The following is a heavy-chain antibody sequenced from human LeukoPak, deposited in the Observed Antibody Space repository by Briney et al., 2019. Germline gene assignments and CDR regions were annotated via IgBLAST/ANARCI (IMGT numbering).Heavy chain of an antibody. J-gene: IGHJ4*02. CDR1: GFTFSSYA. V-gene: IGHV3-30-3*01. Sequence: PGRSLRLSCAASGFTFSSYAMHWVRQAPGKGLEWVAVISYDGSNKYYADSVKGRFTISRDNSKNTLYLQMNSLRAEDTAVYYCAKADDLDYYGSGSYYNGFDYWGQGTLVTVSS. D-gene: IGHD3-10*01. CDR2: ISYDGSNK. CDR3: AKADDLDYYGSGSYYNGFDY.